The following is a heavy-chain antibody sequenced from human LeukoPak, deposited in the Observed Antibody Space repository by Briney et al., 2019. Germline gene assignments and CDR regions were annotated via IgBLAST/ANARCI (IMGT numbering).Heavy chain of an antibody. CDR1: GYIFTNYW. J-gene: IGHJ4*02. D-gene: IGHD6-13*01. CDR2: IYPGDSNT. V-gene: IGHV5-51*01. Sequence: GESLKISCKGSGYIFTNYWIGWVRQMPGKGLEWMGIIYPGDSNTRYSPSFQGQVTISADKSISTAYLQWSSLKASDTAMYYCARHRNLMKQQLGPDYWGQGTPVTVSS. CDR3: ARHRNLMKQQLGPDY.